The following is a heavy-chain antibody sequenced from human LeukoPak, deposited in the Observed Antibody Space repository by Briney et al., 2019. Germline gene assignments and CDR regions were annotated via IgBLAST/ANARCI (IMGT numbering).Heavy chain of an antibody. Sequence: SQTLSLTCAISGDSVSSNSATWNWIRQSPSRGLEWLGRTYYRATWDNDYAVSVKSRITINPDTSKNQFSLQLKSVTPEDTAVYYCARNYYGSGSYYSHFDYWGQGTLVTVSS. D-gene: IGHD3-10*01. V-gene: IGHV6-1*01. J-gene: IGHJ4*02. CDR2: TYYRATWDN. CDR1: GDSVSSNSAT. CDR3: ARNYYGSGSYYSHFDY.